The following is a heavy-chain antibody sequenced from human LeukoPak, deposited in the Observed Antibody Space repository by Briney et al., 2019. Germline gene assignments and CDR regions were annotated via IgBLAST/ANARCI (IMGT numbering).Heavy chain of an antibody. D-gene: IGHD6-19*01. Sequence: GASVKVSCKASGYTFTGYYMHWVRQAPGQGLEWMGWINPNSGGTNYAQKFQGRVTMTRDTSISTAYMELSRLRSDDTAVYYCARARAGYSSGWGQNWGQGTLVTVSS. CDR1: GYTFTGYY. CDR3: ARARAGYSSGWGQN. CDR2: INPNSGGT. V-gene: IGHV1-2*02. J-gene: IGHJ4*02.